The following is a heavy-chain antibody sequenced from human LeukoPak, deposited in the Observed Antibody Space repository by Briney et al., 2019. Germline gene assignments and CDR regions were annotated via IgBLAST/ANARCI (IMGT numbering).Heavy chain of an antibody. CDR3: ARGPGEYCSGGSCYSAGY. J-gene: IGHJ4*02. CDR1: GFTFSSYA. CDR2: ISGSGGST. V-gene: IGHV3-23*01. D-gene: IGHD2-15*01. Sequence: GGSLRLSCAASGFTFSSYAMSWVRQAPGKGLEWVSAISGSGGSTYYADSVKGRFTFSRDNSKNTLYLQMNSLRGEDTAVYYCARGPGEYCSGGSCYSAGYWGQGTLVTVSS.